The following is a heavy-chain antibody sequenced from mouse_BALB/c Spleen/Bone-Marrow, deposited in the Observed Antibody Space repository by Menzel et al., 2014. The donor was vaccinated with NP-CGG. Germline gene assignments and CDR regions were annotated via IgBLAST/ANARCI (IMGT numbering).Heavy chain of an antibody. V-gene: IGHV5-6-4*01. Sequence: EVQLVESGGCLVKPGGSLKLSCAASGFTFSSYTMSWIRQTPEKRLEWVATISSGGSYTYYPDSVKGRFTISRDNAKNTLYMQMISLKSEDTAMYYCTRDRYYGNSFAYWGQGTLITVSA. J-gene: IGHJ3*01. CDR1: GFTFSSYT. D-gene: IGHD2-1*01. CDR2: ISSGGSYT. CDR3: TRDRYYGNSFAY.